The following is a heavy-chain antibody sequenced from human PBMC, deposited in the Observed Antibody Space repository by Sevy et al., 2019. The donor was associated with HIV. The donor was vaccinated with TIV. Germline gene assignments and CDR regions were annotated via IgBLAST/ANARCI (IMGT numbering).Heavy chain of an antibody. CDR2: INTNTGNP. Sequence: ASVKVSCKASGYTFTSYAMNWVRQAPGQGLEWMGWINTNTGNPTYAQVFTGRFVFSLDTSVSTAYLQISSLKAEDTAVYYCARAAPPFYGSGSYYFDYWGQGTLVTVSS. J-gene: IGHJ4*02. CDR3: ARAAPPFYGSGSYYFDY. D-gene: IGHD3-10*01. V-gene: IGHV7-4-1*02. CDR1: GYTFTSYA.